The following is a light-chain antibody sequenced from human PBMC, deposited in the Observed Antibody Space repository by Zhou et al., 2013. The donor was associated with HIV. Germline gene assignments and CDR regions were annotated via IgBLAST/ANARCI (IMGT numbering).Light chain of an antibody. J-gene: IGKJ1*01. Sequence: DIQMTQSPSTLSASVGDRVTITCRASQSISSWLAWYQQKPGKAPKLLIYKASSLESGVPSRFSGSGSGTEFTLTISCLQPDDFATYYCQQYNSYWGWTFGQGTKVEAK. CDR2: KAS. V-gene: IGKV1-5*03. CDR3: QQYNSYWGWT. CDR1: QSISSW.